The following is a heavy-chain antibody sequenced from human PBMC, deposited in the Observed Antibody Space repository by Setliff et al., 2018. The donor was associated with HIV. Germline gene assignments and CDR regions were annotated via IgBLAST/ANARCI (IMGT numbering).Heavy chain of an antibody. D-gene: IGHD3-10*01. CDR2: TRNKANSYTT. CDR3: ARGRLLWSGSYYYYYMDV. CDR1: GFTFSDHY. J-gene: IGHJ6*03. V-gene: IGHV3-72*01. Sequence: GGSLRLSCAASGFTFSDHYMDWVRQAPGMGLEWVGRTRNKANSYTTEYAASVRGRFTISRDDSKNSLYLQMNSLKTEDTAVYYCARGRLLWSGSYYYYYMDVWGKGTTVTVSS.